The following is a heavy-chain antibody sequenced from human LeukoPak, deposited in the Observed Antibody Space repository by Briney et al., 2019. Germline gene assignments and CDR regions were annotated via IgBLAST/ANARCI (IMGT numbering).Heavy chain of an antibody. CDR2: IYHSGST. D-gene: IGHD6-13*01. Sequence: SETLSLTCAVSGGSISSSNWWSWVRQPPGKELEWIGEIYHSGSTNYNPPLKSRVTISVDKSKNQFSLKLSSVTAADTAVYYCATAAAGDKSFDYWGQGTLVTVSS. V-gene: IGHV4-4*02. CDR3: ATAAAGDKSFDY. J-gene: IGHJ4*02. CDR1: GGSISSSNW.